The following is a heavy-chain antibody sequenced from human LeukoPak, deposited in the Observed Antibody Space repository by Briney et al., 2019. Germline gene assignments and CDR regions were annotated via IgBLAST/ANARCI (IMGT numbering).Heavy chain of an antibody. D-gene: IGHD2-2*01. CDR1: GYTFTDYY. Sequence: ASVKVSCKASGYTFTDYYMHWVRQAPGQGFEWMGWINPNNGDTNYAQKFQGRVTMTRDTSISTAHMEVSRLRSDDTAVYYCARANFLYCSSTTCLFDYWGQGTLVTVSS. J-gene: IGHJ4*02. CDR2: INPNNGDT. V-gene: IGHV1-2*02. CDR3: ARANFLYCSSTTCLFDY.